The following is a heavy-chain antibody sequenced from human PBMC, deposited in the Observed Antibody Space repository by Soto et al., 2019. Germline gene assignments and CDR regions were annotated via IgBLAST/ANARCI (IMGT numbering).Heavy chain of an antibody. J-gene: IGHJ4*02. D-gene: IGHD2-8*02. CDR1: GGSFSGYY. Sequence: QGQLQQWGAGLLKPSETLSLTCAVYGGSFSGYYWTWIRQPPGTGLEWIGEINHSGSTNYNPSLKSRVTISVDTSKNQFSLKLTSVTVADTAVYYCARDKITGLFDYWGKGTLVTVSS. CDR3: ARDKITGLFDY. CDR2: INHSGST. V-gene: IGHV4-34*01.